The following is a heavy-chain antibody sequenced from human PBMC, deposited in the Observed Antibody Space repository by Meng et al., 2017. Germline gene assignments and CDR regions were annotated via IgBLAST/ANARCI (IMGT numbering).Heavy chain of an antibody. CDR1: GGTFSSYA. V-gene: IGHV1-69*06. Sequence: SSVKVSCKASGGTFSSYAISWVRQAPGQGLEWMGGTIPIFGTANYAQKFQGRVTITADKSTSTAYMELSSLRSEDTAVYYCARSLLFSSLSHYYYYYGMDVWGQGTTVTVSS. CDR2: TIPIFGTA. CDR3: ARSLLFSSLSHYYYYYGMDV. D-gene: IGHD6-13*01. J-gene: IGHJ6*02.